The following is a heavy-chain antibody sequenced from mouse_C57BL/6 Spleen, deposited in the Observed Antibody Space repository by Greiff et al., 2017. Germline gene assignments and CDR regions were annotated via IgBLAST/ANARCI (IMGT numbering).Heavy chain of an antibody. V-gene: IGHV1-69*01. CDR3: ARRAITTVAYWYFDV. CDR2: IDPSDSYT. CDR1: GSTFTSYW. D-gene: IGHD1-1*01. Sequence: QVQLQQSGAELVMPGASVKLSCKASGSTFTSYWMHWVKQRPGQGLEWIGEIDPSDSYTNYNQKFKGKSTLTVDKSSSTAYMQLSSLTSEDSAVYYCARRAITTVAYWYFDVWGTGTTVTVSS. J-gene: IGHJ1*03.